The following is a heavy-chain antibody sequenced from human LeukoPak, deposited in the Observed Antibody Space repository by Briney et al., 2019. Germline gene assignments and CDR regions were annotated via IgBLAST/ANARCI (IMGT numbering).Heavy chain of an antibody. CDR1: GGSISSVRHY. D-gene: IGHD6-25*01. CDR2: IYYSGTT. Sequence: SETLSLTCTVSGGSISSVRHYWGWIRQPPGKGLECIGSIYYSGTTYYKSSLKSRVTISVDTSKNQFSLKLSSVTAADTAVYYCARHPQYSSARFDHWGQGTLVTVSS. CDR3: ARHPQYSSARFDH. J-gene: IGHJ4*02. V-gene: IGHV4-39*01.